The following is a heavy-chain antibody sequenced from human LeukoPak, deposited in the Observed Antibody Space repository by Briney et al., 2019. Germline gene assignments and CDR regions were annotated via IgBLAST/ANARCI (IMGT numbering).Heavy chain of an antibody. CDR3: AKDAQRGFDYSNSFQY. V-gene: IGHV3-33*06. CDR1: GFIFTDYG. D-gene: IGHD4-11*01. J-gene: IGHJ4*02. CDR2: IWSDATNM. Sequence: GGSLRLSCAASGFIFTDYGFHWVRQAPRKGLEWVAAIWSDATNMFYANSLKGRFFIQRDDYQNTVYLEMSSLRAEDTAVYYCAKDAQRGFDYSNSFQYWGQGSLVTVPS.